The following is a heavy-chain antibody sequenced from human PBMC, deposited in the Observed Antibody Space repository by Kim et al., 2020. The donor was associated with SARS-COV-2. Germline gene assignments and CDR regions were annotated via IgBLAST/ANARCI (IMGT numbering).Heavy chain of an antibody. D-gene: IGHD3-22*01. V-gene: IGHV3-66*04. CDR3: ARHYYETSGYSIFDH. J-gene: IGHJ4*02. Sequence: DSVKARFTHSTASSKSTVFLQMNSLRAEDTALYYCARHYYETSGYSIFDHWGQGTLVTVSS.